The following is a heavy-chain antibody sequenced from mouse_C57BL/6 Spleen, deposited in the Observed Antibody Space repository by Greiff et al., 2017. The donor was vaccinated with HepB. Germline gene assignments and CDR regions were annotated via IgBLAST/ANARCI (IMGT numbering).Heavy chain of an antibody. V-gene: IGHV1-50*01. CDR3: ATSMTTVVTDY. Sequence: VKLQQPGAELVKPGASVKLSCKASGYTFTSYWMQWVKQRPGQGLEWIGEIDPSDSYTNYNQKFKGKATLTVDTSSSTAYMQLSSLTSEDSAVYYWATSMTTVVTDYWGQGTTLTVSS. J-gene: IGHJ2*01. D-gene: IGHD1-1*01. CDR1: GYTFTSYW. CDR2: IDPSDSYT.